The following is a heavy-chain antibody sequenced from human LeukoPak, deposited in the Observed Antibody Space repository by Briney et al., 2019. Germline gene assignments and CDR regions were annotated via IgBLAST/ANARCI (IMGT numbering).Heavy chain of an antibody. J-gene: IGHJ4*02. D-gene: IGHD2-2*01. CDR2: INSDGSST. CDR3: AREWCSSASCWENFDY. V-gene: IGHV3-74*01. Sequence: PGGSLRLSCAASGFPFSSYWMHWVRQAPGKGLVWVSRINSDGSSTSYADSVKGRFTISRDNAKNRLYLQMNSLRGEDTAVYYCAREWCSSASCWENFDYWGEGTLVTVSS. CDR1: GFPFSSYW.